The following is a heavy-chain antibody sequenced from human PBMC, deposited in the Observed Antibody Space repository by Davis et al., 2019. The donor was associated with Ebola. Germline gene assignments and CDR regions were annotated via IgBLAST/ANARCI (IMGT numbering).Heavy chain of an antibody. CDR2: ISGRSSYI. CDR3: ARLEDSGWSHDY. D-gene: IGHD6-19*01. Sequence: PGGSLRLSCTASGFTFSDYYMSWIRQAPGKGLEWVSSISGRSSYIYSADSVKGRFTISRDNAKNSLYLQMNSLRAEDTALYYCARLEDSGWSHDYWGQGTLVTVSS. CDR1: GFTFSDYY. V-gene: IGHV3-11*06. J-gene: IGHJ4*02.